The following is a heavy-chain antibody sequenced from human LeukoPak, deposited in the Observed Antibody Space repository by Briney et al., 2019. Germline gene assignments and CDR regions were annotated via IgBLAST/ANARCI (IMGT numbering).Heavy chain of an antibody. D-gene: IGHD3-3*01. J-gene: IGHJ4*02. CDR1: GFIFSSYA. V-gene: IGHV3-23*01. CDR3: GKDLEVYYDFWRGYFGGDLDY. Sequence: PGGSLRLSCAASGFIFSSYAMSWVRQAPGKGLEWDSAISGSGGSTYYADSVKGRFTISRDNSKNTLYLQMNSLRAEDTAVYYCGKDLEVYYDFWRGYFGGDLDYWAQETLVTVSS. CDR2: ISGSGGST.